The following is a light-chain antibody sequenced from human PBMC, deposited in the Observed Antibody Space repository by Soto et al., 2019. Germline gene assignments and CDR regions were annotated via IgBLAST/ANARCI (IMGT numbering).Light chain of an antibody. Sequence: SYELTQPPSVSVAPGETASITCGGDNFGSKFVHWYQQKTGQAPVLVIYNDSDRPAGIPERFSASNSGNTATLTISRVEAGDEADYYCQVWDSSADHRVFGGGTKVTVL. CDR2: NDS. CDR1: NFGSKF. CDR3: QVWDSSADHRV. V-gene: IGLV3-21*04. J-gene: IGLJ3*02.